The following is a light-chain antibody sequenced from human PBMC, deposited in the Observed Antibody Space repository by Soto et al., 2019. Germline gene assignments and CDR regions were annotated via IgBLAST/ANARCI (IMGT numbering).Light chain of an antibody. J-gene: IGKJ1*01. CDR3: QQYGSSPWT. CDR1: QSVSSSY. V-gene: IGKV3-20*01. CDR2: GAS. Sequence: EIVLTQYPGTLSLSPGERATLSCRASQSVSSSYLAWYQQKPGQAPRLLIYGASSRATGIPDRFSGSGSGTGFTLTISRLEPEDFAVYYCQQYGSSPWTFGQGTKVEIK.